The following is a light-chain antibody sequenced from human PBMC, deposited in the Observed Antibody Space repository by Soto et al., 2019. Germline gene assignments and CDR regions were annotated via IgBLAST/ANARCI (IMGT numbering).Light chain of an antibody. CDR1: QSVLYSSNNKNY. J-gene: IGKJ2*01. Sequence: DIVMTQSPDSLAVSLGERATINCKSSQSVLYSSNNKNYLAWYQQQPGQPPKLLIYWASTRESGVPDRFSGSGSGTDFTLTISSRQAEDVAVYYYQQYYSTPLYTFGQGTKLEIK. CDR3: QQYYSTPLYT. CDR2: WAS. V-gene: IGKV4-1*01.